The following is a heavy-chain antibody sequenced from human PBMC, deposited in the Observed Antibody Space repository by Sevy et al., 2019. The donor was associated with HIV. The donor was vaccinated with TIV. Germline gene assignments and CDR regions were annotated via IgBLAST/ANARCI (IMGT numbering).Heavy chain of an antibody. Sequence: GGCLRLSCAASGFALSNYYAMHWVRQAPGKGLEWVALISYDGSDKYYADSGKGRFNISRDNFKNTLYLQMNSLTTEDTAVYYCARPRANYVDHYFFYAMDVWGQGTTVSVSS. V-gene: IGHV3-30-3*01. J-gene: IGHJ6*02. D-gene: IGHD4-17*01. CDR3: ARPRANYVDHYFFYAMDV. CDR1: GFALSNYYA. CDR2: ISYDGSDK.